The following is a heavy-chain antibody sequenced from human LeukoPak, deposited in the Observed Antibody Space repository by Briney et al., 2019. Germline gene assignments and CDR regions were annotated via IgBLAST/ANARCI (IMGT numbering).Heavy chain of an antibody. Sequence: SGTLTLTCTVSGGSISSYYWSWIRQPAGKGLEWIGRIYTSGSTNYNPSLKSRVTMSVDTSKNQFSLKLSSVTAADTAVYYCARSNWNYVYNWFDPWGQGTLVTVSS. J-gene: IGHJ5*02. CDR1: GGSISSYY. CDR3: ARSNWNYVYNWFDP. V-gene: IGHV4-4*07. D-gene: IGHD1-7*01. CDR2: IYTSGST.